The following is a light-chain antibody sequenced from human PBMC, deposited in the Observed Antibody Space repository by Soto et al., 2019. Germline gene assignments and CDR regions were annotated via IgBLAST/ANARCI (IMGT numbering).Light chain of an antibody. Sequence: QSALTQPASVSGSPGQSITISCTGTSSDVGGYNYVSWYQQHPGKAPKLVIYEVSNRPSGVSNRLSGSKSGNTASLTISGLQAEDEADYYCSSYTSSSTPYVVFGGGTKLTVL. CDR2: EVS. CDR3: SSYTSSSTPYVV. J-gene: IGLJ2*01. V-gene: IGLV2-14*01. CDR1: SSDVGGYNY.